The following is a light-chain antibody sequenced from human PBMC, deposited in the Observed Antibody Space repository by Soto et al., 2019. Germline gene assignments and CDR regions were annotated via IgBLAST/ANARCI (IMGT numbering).Light chain of an antibody. CDR1: QSVTSNN. J-gene: IGKJ1*01. Sequence: EIVLTQSPGTLSLSPADRATLSCRASQSVTSNNLAWYQQKPGQAPRLLIYGASNRATGIPDRFSGSGSGTDFTLTISRLEPEDFAVYYCQQYGSSGTFGQGTKVDI. V-gene: IGKV3-20*01. CDR2: GAS. CDR3: QQYGSSGT.